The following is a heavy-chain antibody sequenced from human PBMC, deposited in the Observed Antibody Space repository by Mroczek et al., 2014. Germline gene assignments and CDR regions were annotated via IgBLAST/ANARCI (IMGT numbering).Heavy chain of an antibody. CDR1: GGSISSSSYY. CDR3: ASHEGITIFGVVIDNWFDP. Sequence: QVQLVQSGPGLVKPSETLSLTCTVSGGSISSSSYYWGWIRQPPGKGLEWIGSIYYSGSTYYNPSLKSRVTISVDTSKNQFSLKLSSVTAADTAVYYCASHEGITIFGVVIDNWFDPWGQGTLVTVSS. D-gene: IGHD3-3*01. V-gene: IGHV4-39*01. CDR2: IYYSGST. J-gene: IGHJ5*02.